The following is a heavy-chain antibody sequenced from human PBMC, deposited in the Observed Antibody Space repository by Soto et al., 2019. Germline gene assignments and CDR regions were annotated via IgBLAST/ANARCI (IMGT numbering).Heavy chain of an antibody. CDR1: GGSISGSY. V-gene: IGHV4-59*01. CDR2: VYYTGST. CDR3: ARTVAVPGAHIHY. J-gene: IGHJ4*02. Sequence: SETLSLTCSVSGGSISGSYWSWIRQSPGKGLEWLGYVYYTGSTNYSPSLGSRVSISVDTSKNEFSLRLSSVTAADTAVYFCARTVAVPGAHIHYWGQGTQVTVYS. D-gene: IGHD6-19*01.